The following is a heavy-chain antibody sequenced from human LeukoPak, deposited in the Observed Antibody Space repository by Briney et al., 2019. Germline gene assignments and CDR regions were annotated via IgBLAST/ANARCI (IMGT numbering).Heavy chain of an antibody. V-gene: IGHV4-39*07. D-gene: IGHD3-22*01. CDR2: IYYSGST. Sequence: TSETLSLTCTVSGGSISSSSYYWGWIRQPPGKGLEWIGSIYYSGSTYYNPSLKSRVTISVDTSENQFSLKLSSVTAADTAVYYCARGVTMIVVVKYDYWGQGTLVTVSS. J-gene: IGHJ4*02. CDR1: GGSISSSSYY. CDR3: ARGVTMIVVVKYDY.